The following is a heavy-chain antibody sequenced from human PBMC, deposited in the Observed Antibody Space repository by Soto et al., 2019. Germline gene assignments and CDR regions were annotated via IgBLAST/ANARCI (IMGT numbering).Heavy chain of an antibody. CDR3: AGDKGSYYDFWSGAL. D-gene: IGHD3-3*01. V-gene: IGHV3-48*02. CDR1: GFTYSSYS. J-gene: IGHJ4*02. Sequence: PGGSLRLSCAASGFTYSSYSMNWVRQAPGKGLEWVSYISSSSSTIYYADSVKGRFTISRDNAKNSLYLQMNSLRDEDTAVYYCAGDKGSYYDFWSGALWGQGNLVTVSS. CDR2: ISSSSSTI.